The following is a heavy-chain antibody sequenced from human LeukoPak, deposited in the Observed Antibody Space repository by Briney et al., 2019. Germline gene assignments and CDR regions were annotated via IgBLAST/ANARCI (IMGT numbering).Heavy chain of an antibody. Sequence: SVKVSCKASGGTFSSYAIRWVRQAPGQGLEWMGGIIPNFGTANYAQKFQGRVTITTDESTSTAYMELSSLRSEDTAVYYCAAPSRAYCGGDCYLDYWGQGTLVTVSS. CDR3: AAPSRAYCGGDCYLDY. CDR1: GGTFSSYA. D-gene: IGHD2-21*02. V-gene: IGHV1-69*05. CDR2: IIPNFGTA. J-gene: IGHJ4*02.